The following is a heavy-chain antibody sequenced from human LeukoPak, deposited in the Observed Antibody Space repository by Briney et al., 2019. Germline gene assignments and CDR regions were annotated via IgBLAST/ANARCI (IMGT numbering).Heavy chain of an antibody. D-gene: IGHD6-13*01. CDR1: GFAFNNYW. CDR3: ARGTSITAGIDY. J-gene: IGHJ4*02. V-gene: IGHV3-74*01. CDR2: TNIDGAST. Sequence: PGGSLRPSCAASGFAFNNYWMFWVRQAPGKGLVWISQTNIDGASTTYGDPAKGRFTASRDNAKSILYLQLNSLGVEDTAVYYCARGTSITAGIDYWGQGTLVTVSS.